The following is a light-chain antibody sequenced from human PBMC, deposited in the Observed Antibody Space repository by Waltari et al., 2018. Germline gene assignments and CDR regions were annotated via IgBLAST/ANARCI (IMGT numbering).Light chain of an antibody. CDR3: ATWDSRLSVVV. CDR1: SSNIGNND. CDR2: DNN. Sequence: QSVLTQPPSVSAAPGPRVTISCSGGSSNIGNNDVSLYQQFPGTAPKLLITDNNKRPFGIPDRFSGSKSGTSATLGITGLQTGDEADYYCATWDSRLSVVVFGGGTKVTVL. V-gene: IGLV1-51*01. J-gene: IGLJ3*02.